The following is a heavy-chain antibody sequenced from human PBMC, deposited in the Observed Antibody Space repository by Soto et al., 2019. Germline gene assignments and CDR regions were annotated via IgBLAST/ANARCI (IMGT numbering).Heavy chain of an antibody. Sequence: QVQLVQSGAEVKKPGSSVKVSCKASGGTFSSYAISWVRQAPGQGLEWMGGIIPIFGTANYAQKLQGRVTITADKSASTAYMELSSLRSEDTAVYYCAPHCTNGVCRDYWGQGTLVTVSS. V-gene: IGHV1-69*06. J-gene: IGHJ4*02. CDR2: IIPIFGTA. CDR3: APHCTNGVCRDY. D-gene: IGHD2-8*01. CDR1: GGTFSSYA.